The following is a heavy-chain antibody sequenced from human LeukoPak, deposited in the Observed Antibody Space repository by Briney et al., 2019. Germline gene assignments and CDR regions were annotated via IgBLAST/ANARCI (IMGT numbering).Heavy chain of an antibody. J-gene: IGHJ3*02. CDR3: AKDSSIVGATSAFDI. V-gene: IGHV3-30*02. D-gene: IGHD1-26*01. CDR1: GFTFSNAW. CDR2: IRYDGSNK. Sequence: GGSLRLSCAASGFTFSNAWMSWVRQAPGKGLEWVAFIRYDGSNKYYADSVKGRFTISRDNSKNTLYLQMNSLRAEDTAVYYCAKDSSIVGATSAFDIWGQGTMVTVSS.